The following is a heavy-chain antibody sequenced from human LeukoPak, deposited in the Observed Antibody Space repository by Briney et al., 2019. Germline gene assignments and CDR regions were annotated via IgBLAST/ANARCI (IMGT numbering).Heavy chain of an antibody. CDR2: INPSGGST. CDR3: ARVDSSGYNSSWY. J-gene: IGHJ4*02. D-gene: IGHD3-22*01. V-gene: IGHV1-46*01. CDR1: GYVFTIYG. Sequence: ASVKVSCKASGYVFTIYGISWVRQAPGQGLEWMGIINPSGGSTSYAQKFQGRVTMTRDMSTSTVYMELSSLRSEDTAVYYCARVDSSGYNSSWYWGQGTLVTVSS.